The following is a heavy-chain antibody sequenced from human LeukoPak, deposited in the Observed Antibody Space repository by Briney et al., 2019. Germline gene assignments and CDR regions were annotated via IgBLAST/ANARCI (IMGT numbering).Heavy chain of an antibody. D-gene: IGHD3-10*01. CDR3: ARHRWGVLLQLGNWFDP. Sequence: SETLSLTCAVYGGSFSGYYWSWIRQPPGKGLEWIGEINHSGSTNYNPSLKSRVTISVDTSKNQFSLKLSSVTAADTAVYYCARHRWGVLLQLGNWFDPWGQGTLVTVSS. J-gene: IGHJ5*02. CDR1: GGSFSGYY. V-gene: IGHV4-34*01. CDR2: INHSGST.